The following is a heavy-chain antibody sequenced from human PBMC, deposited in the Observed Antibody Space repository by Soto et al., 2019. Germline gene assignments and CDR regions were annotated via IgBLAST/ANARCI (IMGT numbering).Heavy chain of an antibody. J-gene: IGHJ6*02. D-gene: IGHD4-17*01. Sequence: SVKVSCKASGGTFSSYAISWVRQAPGQGLEWMGGIIPIFGTANYAQKFQGRVTITADESTSTAYMELSGLRSEDTAVYYCARSPPSTVVTPYYYYGMDVWGQGTTVTVSS. V-gene: IGHV1-69*13. CDR3: ARSPPSTVVTPYYYYGMDV. CDR1: GGTFSSYA. CDR2: IIPIFGTA.